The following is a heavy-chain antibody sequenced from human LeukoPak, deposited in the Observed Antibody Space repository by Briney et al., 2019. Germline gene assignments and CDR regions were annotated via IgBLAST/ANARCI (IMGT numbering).Heavy chain of an antibody. Sequence: GGSLRLSCAASGFTFSSYAMSWVRQAPGKGLEWVSAISGSGGSTYYADSVKGRFTISRDNSKNTLYLQMNSLRAEDTAVYYCANSGYDYDAFDIWGQGTMVTVSS. CDR2: ISGSGGST. CDR1: GFTFSSYA. CDR3: ANSGYDYDAFDI. D-gene: IGHD5-12*01. J-gene: IGHJ3*02. V-gene: IGHV3-23*01.